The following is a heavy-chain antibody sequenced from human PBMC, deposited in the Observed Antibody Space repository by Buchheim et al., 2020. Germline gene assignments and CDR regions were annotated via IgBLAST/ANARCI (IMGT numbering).Heavy chain of an antibody. J-gene: IGHJ4*02. D-gene: IGHD2-2*01. CDR2: ISYDGSYK. Sequence: QVQLVESGRGVVQPGRSLRLSCAASGFTFSSHAMHWVRQPPGKGLEWVAIISYDGSYKDYPDSVKGRFTVSRDNFQNTLFLQMNSLRAEDTAVYYCGAEVGSREFDNWGQGTL. V-gene: IGHV3-30*03. CDR3: GAEVGSREFDN. CDR1: GFTFSSHA.